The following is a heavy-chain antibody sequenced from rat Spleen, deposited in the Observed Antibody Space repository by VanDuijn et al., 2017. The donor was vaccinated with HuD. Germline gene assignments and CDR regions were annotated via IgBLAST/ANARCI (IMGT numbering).Heavy chain of an antibody. D-gene: IGHD1-11*01. CDR2: ISTGGGNT. CDR3: ARDYGGYGGWFGY. CDR1: GFTFSNSG. V-gene: IGHV5S13*01. Sequence: EVQLVESGGGLVQPGRSLKLSCAASGFTFSNSGMAWVRQAPTKGLEWVASISTGGGNTYYRDSVKGRFTIPRDNAKSTLYLQMSKLGSEDTAIYYCARDYGGYGGWFGYWGQGTLVTVSS. J-gene: IGHJ3*01.